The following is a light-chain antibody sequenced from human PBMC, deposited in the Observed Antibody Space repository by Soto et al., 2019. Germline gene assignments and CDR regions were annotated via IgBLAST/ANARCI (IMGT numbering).Light chain of an antibody. J-gene: IGLJ1*01. CDR2: EVS. CDR3: SSSPTSSTLII. Sequence: QSVLTQPASVSGSPGQSVTISCTGSSSDVGVYNFVSWYQQHPAKAPKLMISEVSNRPSGVSNRFSGSKSDITASLTISGLPPEDEADYYCSSSPTSSTLIIFGSGTKVAVL. V-gene: IGLV2-14*01. CDR1: SSDVGVYNF.